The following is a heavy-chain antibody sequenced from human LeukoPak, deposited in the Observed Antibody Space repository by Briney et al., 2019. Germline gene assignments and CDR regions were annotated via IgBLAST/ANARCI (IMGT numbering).Heavy chain of an antibody. CDR2: IYSGGST. CDR3: AREYCSSTGCSYFDY. D-gene: IGHD2-2*01. V-gene: IGHV3-53*01. Sequence: GGSLRLSCAASGFTVSSNYMSWVRQAPGKGLEWVSVIYSGGSTYYAGSVKGRFTISRDNSKNTLYLQMNSLRAEDTAVYYCAREYCSSTGCSYFDYWGQGTLVTVSS. CDR1: GFTVSSNY. J-gene: IGHJ4*02.